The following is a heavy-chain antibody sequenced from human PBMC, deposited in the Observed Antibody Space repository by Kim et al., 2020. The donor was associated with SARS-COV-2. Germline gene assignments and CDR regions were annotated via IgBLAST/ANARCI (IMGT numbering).Heavy chain of an antibody. D-gene: IGHD1-26*01. CDR2: ISWNSGSI. CDR3: AKDSGAFEGLFDY. CDR1: GFTFDDYA. J-gene: IGHJ4*02. Sequence: SLRLSCAASGFTFDDYAMHWVRQAPGKGLEWVSGISWNSGSIGYADSVKGRFTISRDNAKNSLYLQMNSLRAEDTALYYCAKDSGAFEGLFDYWGQGTLVTVSS. V-gene: IGHV3-9*01.